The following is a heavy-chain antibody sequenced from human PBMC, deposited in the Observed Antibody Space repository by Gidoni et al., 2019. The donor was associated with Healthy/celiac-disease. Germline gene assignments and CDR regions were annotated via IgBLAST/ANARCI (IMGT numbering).Heavy chain of an antibody. V-gene: IGHV3-66*02. CDR3: ARDRYCSSTSCYSDAFDI. CDR2: IYSGGST. J-gene: IGHJ3*02. D-gene: IGHD2-2*01. CDR1: GFPLSRNY. Sequence: EVQLVESGGGLVQPGGSLRLSCAASGFPLSRNYMSWVRQAPGKGLEWVSVIYSGGSTYYADSVKGRFTISRDNSKNTLYLQMNSLRAEDTAVYYCARDRYCSSTSCYSDAFDIWGQGTMVTVSS.